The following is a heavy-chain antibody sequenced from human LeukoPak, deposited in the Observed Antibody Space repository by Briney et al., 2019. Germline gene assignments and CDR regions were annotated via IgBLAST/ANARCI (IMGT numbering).Heavy chain of an antibody. D-gene: IGHD6-13*01. J-gene: IGHJ4*02. CDR1: GGTFSSYA. CDR3: ARVGSSSWSNGYDY. CDR2: IIPIFGTA. V-gene: IGHV1-69*05. Sequence: VALVKVSCKASGGTFSSYAISWVRQAPGQGLEWMGGIIPIFGTANYAQKFQGRVTITTDESTSTAYMELSSLRSEDTAVYYCARVGSSSWSNGYDYWGQGTLVTVSS.